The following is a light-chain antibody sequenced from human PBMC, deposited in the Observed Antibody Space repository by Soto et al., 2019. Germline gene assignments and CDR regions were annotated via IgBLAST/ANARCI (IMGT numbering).Light chain of an antibody. J-gene: IGLJ1*01. CDR1: SSDVGGYNY. CDR3: ISYTSSSTDG. CDR2: LVN. Sequence: QSVLTQPASVSWSPGQSIAISCTGTSSDVGGYNYVAWYQKHPGKAHKLMIYLVNNRPSGVYNRFTGSKSGNTASLTFSWLQAEDEADYYCISYTSSSTDGFGTGTKVTVL. V-gene: IGLV2-14*03.